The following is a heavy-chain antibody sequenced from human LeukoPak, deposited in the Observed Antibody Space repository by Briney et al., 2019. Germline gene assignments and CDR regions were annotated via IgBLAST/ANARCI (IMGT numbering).Heavy chain of an antibody. D-gene: IGHD5-18*01. CDR3: AKDAGGYGFYRDF. V-gene: IGHV3-7*04. CDR2: VKQDGSEK. CDR1: GFTFSSYW. J-gene: IGHJ4*01. Sequence: GGSLRLSCAASGFTFSSYWMSWVRQAPGKGLEWAANVKQDGSEKYYVDSVKGRFTISRDNAKNSLYLQMNSLRAEDTAGYYCAKDAGGYGFYRDFGGQGTLVTISS.